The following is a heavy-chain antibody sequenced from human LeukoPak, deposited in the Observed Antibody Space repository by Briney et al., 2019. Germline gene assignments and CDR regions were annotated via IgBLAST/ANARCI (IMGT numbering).Heavy chain of an antibody. CDR1: GFTFSSYA. CDR2: ISGSGGST. D-gene: IGHD3-10*01. Sequence: GGSLRLSRAASGFTFSSYAMSWVRQAPGKGLEWVSAISGSGGSTYYADFVKGRFTISRDNAKNSLYLQMNSLRVEDTALYYCAVAVSYGSGTYYIDYWGQGTLVTVSS. J-gene: IGHJ4*02. CDR3: AVAVSYGSGTYYIDY. V-gene: IGHV3-23*01.